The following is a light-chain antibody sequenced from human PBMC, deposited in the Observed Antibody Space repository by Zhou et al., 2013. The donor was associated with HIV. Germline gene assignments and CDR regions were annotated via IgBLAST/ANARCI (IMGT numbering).Light chain of an antibody. CDR3: HQQSAWPWT. CDR1: QSVSSY. Sequence: EIVLTQSPATLSLSPGERATLSCRASQSVSSYLAWYQQKPGQAPRLLIYDASNRAPGIPARFSGSGSGTDFTLTISSLEPEDFAVYYCHQQSAWPWTFGQGTRVEMK. J-gene: IGKJ1*01. CDR2: DAS. V-gene: IGKV3-11*01.